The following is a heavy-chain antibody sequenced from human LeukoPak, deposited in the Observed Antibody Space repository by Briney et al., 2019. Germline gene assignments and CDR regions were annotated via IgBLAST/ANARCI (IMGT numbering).Heavy chain of an antibody. Sequence: GGSLRLSCVASGFPFSSYAMGWVRQAPGKGLEWVSGISGSGGTTYYTDSVKGRFTISRDNSKNTLYLQVNSLRAEDTAVYYCAKDTKRYCTSTRCSITDHWGQGTLVTVSS. CDR3: AKDTKRYCTSTRCSITDH. D-gene: IGHD2-2*01. CDR1: GFPFSSYA. CDR2: ISGSGGTT. V-gene: IGHV3-23*01. J-gene: IGHJ4*02.